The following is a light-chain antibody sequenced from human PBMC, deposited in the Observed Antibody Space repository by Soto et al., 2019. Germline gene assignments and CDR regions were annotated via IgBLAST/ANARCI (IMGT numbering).Light chain of an antibody. J-gene: IGLJ3*02. V-gene: IGLV1-44*01. Sequence: QSVLTQPPSASATPGQRVTISCSGSSSNIESNTVNWYQQLPGTAPKLLIYTDYQRPSGVPDRFSGSKSGTSASLAINGLHSEDEADYYCASWDDNLNGGVFGGGTKVTVL. CDR2: TDY. CDR3: ASWDDNLNGGV. CDR1: SSNIESNT.